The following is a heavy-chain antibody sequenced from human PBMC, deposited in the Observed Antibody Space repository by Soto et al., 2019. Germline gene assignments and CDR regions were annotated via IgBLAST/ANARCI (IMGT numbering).Heavy chain of an antibody. V-gene: IGHV1-69*02. J-gene: IGHJ4*02. CDR3: AGIVGATHPFDY. CDR2: IIPILGIA. Sequence: QVQLVQSGAEVKKPGSSVKVSCKASGGTFSSYTISWVRQAPGQGLEWMGRIIPILGIANYAQKFQGRVTITADKSTSTAYMELSSLRSEDTAVYYCAGIVGATHPFDYWGQGTLVTVSS. CDR1: GGTFSSYT. D-gene: IGHD1-26*01.